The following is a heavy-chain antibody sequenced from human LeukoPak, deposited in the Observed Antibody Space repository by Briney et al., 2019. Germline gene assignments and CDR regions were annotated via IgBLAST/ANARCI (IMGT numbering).Heavy chain of an antibody. CDR1: GYSFTSYW. J-gene: IGHJ4*02. D-gene: IGHD3-10*01. V-gene: IGHV5-51*01. CDR3: ARGPMVRGVISSFDC. Sequence: GESLKISCKGSGYSFTSYWIGWVRQMPGKGLEWMGIIYPGDSDTRYSPSFQGQVTISADKSISTAYLQWSSLKASDTAMYYCARGPMVRGVISSFDCWGQGTLVTVSS. CDR2: IYPGDSDT.